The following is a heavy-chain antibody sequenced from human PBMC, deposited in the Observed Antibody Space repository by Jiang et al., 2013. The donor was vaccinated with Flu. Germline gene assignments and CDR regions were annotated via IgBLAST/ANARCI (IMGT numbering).Heavy chain of an antibody. V-gene: IGHV1-46*01. CDR3: ARGSLRAQSFFDY. J-gene: IGHJ4*02. CDR2: INPSGDDT. CDR1: GYTFTSYY. Sequence: SGAEVKKPGASVKVSCTASGYTFTSYYMHWVRQAPGRGLEWMGIINPSGDDTDYAPKFQGRVTMSRDTSTSTVYVELSSLRSEDTAVYYRARGSLRAQSFFDYWGQGTLVTVSS. D-gene: IGHD1-26*01.